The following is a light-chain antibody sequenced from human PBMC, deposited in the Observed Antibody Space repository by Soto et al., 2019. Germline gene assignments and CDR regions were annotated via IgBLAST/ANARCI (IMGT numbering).Light chain of an antibody. J-gene: IGLJ1*01. CDR1: SSDVGGYDY. CDR2: DVT. Sequence: QSVLTQPASVSGSPGQSIAISCTGTSSDVGGYDYVSWYQQHPGKAPKVIIYDVTNRPSGVSNRFSGSKSGNTASLTISGLQSEDEADYYCSSYTTSSLSVFGTGRKVTDL. V-gene: IGLV2-14*01. CDR3: SSYTTSSLSV.